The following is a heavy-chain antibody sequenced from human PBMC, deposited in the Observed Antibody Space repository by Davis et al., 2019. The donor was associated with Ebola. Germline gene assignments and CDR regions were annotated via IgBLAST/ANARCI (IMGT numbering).Heavy chain of an antibody. V-gene: IGHV3-48*03. CDR2: ISSSGSTI. CDR3: ARDLAIGELLYYYYGMDV. J-gene: IGHJ6*02. CDR1: GFTFSSYE. Sequence: GGSLRLSCAASGFTFSSYEMNWVRQAPGKGLEWVSYISSSGSTIYYADSVKGRFTISRDNAKNSLYLQMNSLRAEDTAVYYCARDLAIGELLYYYYGMDVWGQGTTVTVSS. D-gene: IGHD3-10*01.